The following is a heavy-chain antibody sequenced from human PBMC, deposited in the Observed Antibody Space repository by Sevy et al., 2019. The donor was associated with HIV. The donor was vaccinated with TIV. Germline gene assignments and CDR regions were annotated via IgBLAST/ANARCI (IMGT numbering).Heavy chain of an antibody. CDR1: GYTFTSYG. V-gene: IGHV1-18*01. J-gene: IGHJ6*02. Sequence: ASVKVSCKASGYTFTSYGISWVRQAPGQGLEWMGWISAYNGNTNYAQKLQGRVTMTPDTSTSTAYMELRGLRSDDTAVYYCARVRVVPAAIYYYYGMDVWGQGTTVTVSS. CDR3: ARVRVVPAAIYYYYGMDV. D-gene: IGHD2-2*01. CDR2: ISAYNGNT.